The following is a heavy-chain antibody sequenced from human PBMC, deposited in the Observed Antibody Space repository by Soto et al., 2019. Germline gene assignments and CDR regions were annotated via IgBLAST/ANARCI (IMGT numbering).Heavy chain of an antibody. CDR2: TSYDGSNK. Sequence: QVQLVESGGGVVQPGGSLRLSCAASGFTFNSFDIHWVRQAPGKGLEWVAVTSYDGSNKYYADSVKGRFTISRDNSKNPLYLQMNRLRVDDTAVYFCAKDREHHYHYSGCDSWGQGTLVTVSS. CDR3: AKDREHHYHYSGCDS. CDR1: GFTFNSFD. V-gene: IGHV3-30*18. D-gene: IGHD1-26*01. J-gene: IGHJ4*02.